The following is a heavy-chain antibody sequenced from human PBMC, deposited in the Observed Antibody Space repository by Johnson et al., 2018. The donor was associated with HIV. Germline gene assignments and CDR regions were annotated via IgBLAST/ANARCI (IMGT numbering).Heavy chain of an antibody. CDR3: ASPSGSSRLAFDI. Sequence: VQLVESGGGVVQPGRSLRLSCAASGFTFSSYAMHWVRQAPGQGLEWVAVISYDGSNKYYADSVKGRFTISRDNSKNTLYLQMNSLRAEDTAVYYCASPSGSSRLAFDIWGQGTMVTVSS. V-gene: IGHV3-30*14. CDR1: GFTFSSYA. CDR2: ISYDGSNK. J-gene: IGHJ3*02. D-gene: IGHD1-26*01.